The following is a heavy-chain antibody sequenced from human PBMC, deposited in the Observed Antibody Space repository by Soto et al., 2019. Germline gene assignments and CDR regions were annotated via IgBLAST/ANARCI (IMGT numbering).Heavy chain of an antibody. D-gene: IGHD3-22*01. CDR2: LYSSGDT. CDR1: GGSISTYY. V-gene: IGHV4-4*07. CDR3: ARDAYYYDTRGYYLVDY. J-gene: IGHJ4*02. Sequence: QVQLQESGPGLVKPSETLSLTCTVSGGSISTYYWSWIRQPAGKGLEWIGRLYSSGDTYYHPALESRVTMSVDTSNNQFSLQLSSVTAADTAVYYCARDAYYYDTRGYYLVDYWGQGILVTVSS.